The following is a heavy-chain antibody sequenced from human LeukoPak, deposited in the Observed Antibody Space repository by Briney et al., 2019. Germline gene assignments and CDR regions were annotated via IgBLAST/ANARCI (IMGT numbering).Heavy chain of an antibody. CDR2: IHNYETTE. V-gene: IGHV3-30*02. CDR1: GFTFSSFG. J-gene: IGHJ4*02. D-gene: IGHD1-26*01. Sequence: GGSLRLSCAASGFTFSSFGMHWVRQTPGKGLEWVTFIHNYETTEYYADSVKGRFTISRDNSENTVYLQMNSLRVEDAAVYYCAKDDPTGRYLWGQGTLVTVSS. CDR3: AKDDPTGRYL.